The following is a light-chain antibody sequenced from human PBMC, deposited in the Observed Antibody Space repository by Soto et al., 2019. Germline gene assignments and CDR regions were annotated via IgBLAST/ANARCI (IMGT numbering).Light chain of an antibody. V-gene: IGLV2-14*01. Sequence: QSALTQPASLSGSPGQSITISCTGTSSDIGAYDYVSWFQQHPGKAPKLMISEVNNRPSGVSNRFSGSKSGNTAYLTISGLQVEDEAEDFCLSFTTTSPHVFGTGTKVTVL. CDR1: SSDIGAYDY. CDR2: EVN. CDR3: LSFTTTSPHV. J-gene: IGLJ1*01.